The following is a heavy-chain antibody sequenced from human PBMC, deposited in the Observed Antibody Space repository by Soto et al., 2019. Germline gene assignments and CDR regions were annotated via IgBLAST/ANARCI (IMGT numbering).Heavy chain of an antibody. V-gene: IGHV3-74*03. CDR1: GFTFRRYW. CDR2: IDSDGTTT. D-gene: IGHD3-22*01. CDR3: SRLGDRGYYLGPFDS. J-gene: IGHJ4*02. Sequence: EVQVVESGGGLVQPGGSLRLSCVASGFTFRRYWMHWVRQAPGKGLVWVARIDSDGTTTQYEDSVRGRFTSSRDNAKNTRFLQMNSLRAEDTAVYYCSRLGDRGYYLGPFDSWDQATLFPVSS.